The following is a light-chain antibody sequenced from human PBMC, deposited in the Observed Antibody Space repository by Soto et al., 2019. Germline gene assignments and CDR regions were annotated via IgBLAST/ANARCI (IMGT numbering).Light chain of an antibody. CDR3: QQRSNWPVN. V-gene: IGKV3-11*01. Sequence: EIVLTQSPATLSLSPGERATLSCRASQSVSSYLAWYQQKPGQAPRLLIYDASNRATDIPARFSGSGSGTDFTLTISSLEPEDFAVYYCQQRSNWPVNFGQGTKLEIK. CDR2: DAS. CDR1: QSVSSY. J-gene: IGKJ2*01.